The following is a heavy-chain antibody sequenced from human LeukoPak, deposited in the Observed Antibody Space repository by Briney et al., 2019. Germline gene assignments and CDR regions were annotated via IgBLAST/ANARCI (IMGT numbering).Heavy chain of an antibody. D-gene: IGHD1-26*01. CDR2: INHSGST. CDR1: GGSFSGYY. Sequence: PSETLSLTCAVYGGSFSGYYWSWIRQPPGKGLEWIGEINHSGSTNYNPSLKSRVTISVDTSKNQFSLKLSSVTAADTAVYYCAQSESGSYRYWGQGTLVTVSS. CDR3: AQSESGSYRY. V-gene: IGHV4-34*01. J-gene: IGHJ4*02.